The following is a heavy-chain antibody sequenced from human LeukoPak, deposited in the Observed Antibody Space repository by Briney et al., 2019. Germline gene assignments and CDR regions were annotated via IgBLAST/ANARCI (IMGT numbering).Heavy chain of an antibody. CDR1: GDIFTSYW. V-gene: IGHV5-51*01. D-gene: IGHD6-13*01. CDR2: IYPGDSDV. J-gene: IGHJ6*02. CDR3: ARPNSSSWHGSYGMDV. Sequence: GESLKISCKSSGDIFTSYWIGWVRQMPGKGLEWMGIIYPGDSDVKYSPSFQGQVTISADNSINTAYLQWSSLKASDTAMYYCARPNSSSWHGSYGMDVWGQGTTVTVSS.